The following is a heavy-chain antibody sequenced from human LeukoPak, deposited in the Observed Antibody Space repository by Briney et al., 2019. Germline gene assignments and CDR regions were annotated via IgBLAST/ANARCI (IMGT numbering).Heavy chain of an antibody. J-gene: IGHJ3*02. Sequence: GGSLRLSCAASGFTFSSYSMNWVRQAPGKGLEWVSYISSSSSSIYYADSVKGRFTISRGNAKNSLYLQMNSLRDEDTAVYYCARSRCSGGSCYAWGAAFDIWGQGTMVTVSS. CDR3: ARSRCSGGSCYAWGAAFDI. V-gene: IGHV3-48*02. CDR1: GFTFSSYS. D-gene: IGHD2-15*01. CDR2: ISSSSSSI.